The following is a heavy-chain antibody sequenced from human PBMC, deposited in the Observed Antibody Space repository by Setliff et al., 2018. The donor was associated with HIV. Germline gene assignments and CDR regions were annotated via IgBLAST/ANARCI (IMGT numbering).Heavy chain of an antibody. D-gene: IGHD2-2*01. Sequence: SVKVSCKASGGTFSSYAISWVRQAPGQGLEWMGGNIPIFGTANYAQKFQGRVTITADKSTSTADMELSSLRSEDTAVYYCARTSNNCSSTSCLEDYYYYYMDVWGKGTTVTVSS. CDR3: ARTSNNCSSTSCLEDYYYYYMDV. J-gene: IGHJ6*03. V-gene: IGHV1-69*06. CDR1: GGTFSSYA. CDR2: NIPIFGTA.